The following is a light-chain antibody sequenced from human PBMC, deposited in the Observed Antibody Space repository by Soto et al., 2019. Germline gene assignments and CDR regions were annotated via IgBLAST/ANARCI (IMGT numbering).Light chain of an antibody. CDR1: ISDSDGYKY. Sequence: QSALTQAACVSGSLGDAVTITCTGTISDSDGYKYVSWYRQNSGKVPKLMIYEVSNRPSGVSNRFSGSRSGNTASLSISGLQAEDEAEYYCSSYTRSTTLNVLFGGGTK. V-gene: IGLV2-14*01. J-gene: IGLJ2*01. CDR3: SSYTRSTTLNVL. CDR2: EVS.